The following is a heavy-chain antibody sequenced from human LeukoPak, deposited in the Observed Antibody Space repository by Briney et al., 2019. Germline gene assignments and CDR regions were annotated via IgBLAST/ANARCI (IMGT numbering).Heavy chain of an antibody. CDR3: ARRTYSTDQYYFDY. CDR2: ISHSGGST. Sequence: GGSLRLSCAASGFTFSNYGMSWVRQAPGKGLEWVSVISHSGGSTYYADSVKGRFTISRDNSKNTLYLQMSSLRADDTAVYYCARRTYSTDQYYFDYWGQGTLVTVSS. CDR1: GFTFSNYG. V-gene: IGHV3-23*01. D-gene: IGHD6-13*01. J-gene: IGHJ4*02.